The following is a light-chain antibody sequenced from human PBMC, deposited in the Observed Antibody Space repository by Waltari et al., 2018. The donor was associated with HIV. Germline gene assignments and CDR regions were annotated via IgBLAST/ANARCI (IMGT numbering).Light chain of an antibody. J-gene: IGKJ3*01. Sequence: DIVMTQSPDSLAVSLGERATINCKSSQSALYSSNNKNYLAWYQQKPGQPPKLLIYWASTRESGVPDRFSGSGSGTDFALTISSLQAEDVAVYYCQEFYSNHLSFGPGTKVEIK. CDR1: QSALYSSNNKNY. CDR3: QEFYSNHLS. V-gene: IGKV4-1*01. CDR2: WAS.